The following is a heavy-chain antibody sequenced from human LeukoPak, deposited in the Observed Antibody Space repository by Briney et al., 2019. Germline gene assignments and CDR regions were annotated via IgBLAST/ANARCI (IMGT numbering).Heavy chain of an antibody. Sequence: SETLSLTCTVSGGSISSYYWSWIREPPGRGREWIGYIYYSGSTNYNPSLKSRVTISVDTSKNQFSLKLSSVTAADTAVYYCAREYSYGYSGYFDYWGQGTLVTVSS. CDR3: AREYSYGYSGYFDY. CDR2: IYYSGST. V-gene: IGHV4-59*01. D-gene: IGHD5-18*01. J-gene: IGHJ4*02. CDR1: GGSISSYY.